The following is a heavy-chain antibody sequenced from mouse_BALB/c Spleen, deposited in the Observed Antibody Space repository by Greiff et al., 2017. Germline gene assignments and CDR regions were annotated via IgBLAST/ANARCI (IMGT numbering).Heavy chain of an antibody. V-gene: IGHV14-3*02. D-gene: IGHD2-4*01. J-gene: IGHJ2*01. CDR3: ASDYDDSFDY. Sequence: VQLQQSGAELVKPGASVKLSCTASGFNIKDTYMHWVKQRPEQGLEWIGRIDPANGNTKYAPKFQGTATITADTSSNTAYLQLSSLTSEDTAVYYCASDYDDSFDYWGQGTTLTVSS. CDR1: GFNIKDTY. CDR2: IDPANGNT.